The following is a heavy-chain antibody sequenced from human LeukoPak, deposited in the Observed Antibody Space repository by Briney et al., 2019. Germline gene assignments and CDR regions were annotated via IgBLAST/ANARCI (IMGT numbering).Heavy chain of an antibody. CDR2: IRYDGSKT. CDR1: GFTYSTYG. J-gene: IGHJ6*03. V-gene: IGHV3-30*02. D-gene: IGHD6-13*01. CDR3: ARDKFGYSSSWSPHYYYYMDV. Sequence: PGGSLRLSCAASGFTYSTYGIHWARQAPGKGLEWVAFIRYDGSKTHYADSVKGRFTISRDNSKNMVYLQMNSLRSEDTAVYYCARDKFGYSSSWSPHYYYYMDVWGKGTTVTVSS.